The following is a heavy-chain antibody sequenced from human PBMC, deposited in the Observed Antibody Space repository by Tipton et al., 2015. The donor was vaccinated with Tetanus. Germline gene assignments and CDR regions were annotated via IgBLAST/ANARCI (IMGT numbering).Heavy chain of an antibody. CDR1: GFTFSDYY. V-gene: IGHV3-11*01. CDR3: ARDFGGIVENFDY. CDR2: ISSSGSTI. Sequence: SLRLSCAASGFTFSDYYMSWIRQAPGKGLEWVSYISSSGSTIYYADTVKGRFTISRDNAKNSLYLQMNSLRAEDTAVYYCARDFGGIVENFDYWGQGTLVTVSS. J-gene: IGHJ4*02. D-gene: IGHD1-26*01.